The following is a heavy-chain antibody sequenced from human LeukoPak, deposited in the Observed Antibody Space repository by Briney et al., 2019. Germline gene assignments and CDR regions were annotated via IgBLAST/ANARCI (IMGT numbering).Heavy chain of an antibody. CDR2: IRYDGSNK. D-gene: IGHD2-8*01. V-gene: IGHV3-30*02. Sequence: GGSLRLSCAASGFSFSSYAMHWVRQAPGKGLEWVAFIRYDGSNKYYADSVKGRFTISRDNSKNTLYLQMNSLRAEDTAVYYCARDPLNWVYADFDYWGQGTLVTVSS. CDR3: ARDPLNWVYADFDY. J-gene: IGHJ4*02. CDR1: GFSFSSYA.